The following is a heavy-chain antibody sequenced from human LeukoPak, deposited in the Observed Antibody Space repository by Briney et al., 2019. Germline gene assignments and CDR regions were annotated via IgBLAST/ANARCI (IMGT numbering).Heavy chain of an antibody. CDR2: ISYDGSNK. V-gene: IGHV3-30-3*01. Sequence: PGGSLRLSCAASGFTFSTYAMSWVRQAPGKGLEWVAVISYDGSNKYYADSVKGRFTISRDNSKNTLYLQMNSLRAEDTAVYYCARDSPYYYDSSGYSLSFDYWGQGTLVTVSS. CDR1: GFTFSTYA. J-gene: IGHJ4*02. D-gene: IGHD3-22*01. CDR3: ARDSPYYYDSSGYSLSFDY.